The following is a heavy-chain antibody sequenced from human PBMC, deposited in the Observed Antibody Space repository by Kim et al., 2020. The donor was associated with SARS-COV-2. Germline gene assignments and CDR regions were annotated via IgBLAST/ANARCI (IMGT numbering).Heavy chain of an antibody. D-gene: IGHD2-21*02. CDR1: GFTLSGYV. Sequence: GGSLRLSCSASGFTLSGYVLHWVRQAPGKGLEWVALLSSDGRNIFYADPVKGRFTISRDNSKNRLYLQMNSLRTEDTAVYFCSRSMGGDFHYMDVWGKGT. V-gene: IGHV3-30*04. CDR3: SRSMGGDFHYMDV. CDR2: LSSDGRNI. J-gene: IGHJ6*03.